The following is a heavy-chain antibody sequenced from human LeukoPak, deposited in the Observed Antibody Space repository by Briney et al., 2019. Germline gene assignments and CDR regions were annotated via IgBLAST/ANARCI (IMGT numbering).Heavy chain of an antibody. CDR2: INSDMSST. Sequence: GGSLRLSCAASGFTVSNNYMSWVRQAPGKGLVWVSRINSDMSSTNYADSVKGRFTISRDNAKNTLYLQMNSLRAEDTAVYYCARDIAVSGNYFDYWGQGTLVTVSS. D-gene: IGHD6-19*01. V-gene: IGHV3-74*01. J-gene: IGHJ4*02. CDR3: ARDIAVSGNYFDY. CDR1: GFTVSNNY.